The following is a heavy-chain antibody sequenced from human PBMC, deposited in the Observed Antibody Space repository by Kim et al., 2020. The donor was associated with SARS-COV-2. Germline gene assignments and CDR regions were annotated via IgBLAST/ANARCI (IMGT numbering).Heavy chain of an antibody. J-gene: IGHJ6*02. CDR2: IIPFLETT. Sequence: SVKVSCKASGGTFTYYAFSWVRQAPGQGLEWMGGIIPFLETTNYSQKFRDRVTISADESTSTVYLEVSSLTSDDTAVYYCAKEPDYGSGTESPLRRGMDVWGQGTTVTVS. V-gene: IGHV1-69*13. CDR1: GGTFTYYA. D-gene: IGHD3-10*01. CDR3: AKEPDYGSGTESPLRRGMDV.